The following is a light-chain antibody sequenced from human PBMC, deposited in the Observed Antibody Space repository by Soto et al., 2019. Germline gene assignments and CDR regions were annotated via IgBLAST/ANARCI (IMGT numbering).Light chain of an antibody. V-gene: IGKV1-39*01. J-gene: IGKJ1*01. CDR3: QQSYSTPRT. Sequence: DIQMTQSPSSLSASVGDRVTITCRASQSISSYLNWYQQKPGKAPNLLIYAASSLQSGVPSRFSGSESGTDFTLTISSLQPEDFATYYCQQSYSTPRTFGQGTKVEI. CDR1: QSISSY. CDR2: AAS.